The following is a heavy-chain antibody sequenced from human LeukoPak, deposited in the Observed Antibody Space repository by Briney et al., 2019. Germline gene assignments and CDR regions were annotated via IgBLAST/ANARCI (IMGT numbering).Heavy chain of an antibody. J-gene: IGHJ6*04. CDR1: GFISSDYS. CDR2: ISSSGSTI. V-gene: IGHV3-48*03. D-gene: IGHD3-10*02. CDR3: AELGITMIGSV. Sequence: GGSLRLSCAASGFISSDYSLHWVRQAPGKGLEWVSYISSSGSTIYYADSVKGRFTISRDNAKNSLYLQMNSLRAEDTAVYYCAELGITMIGSVWGKGTTVTISS.